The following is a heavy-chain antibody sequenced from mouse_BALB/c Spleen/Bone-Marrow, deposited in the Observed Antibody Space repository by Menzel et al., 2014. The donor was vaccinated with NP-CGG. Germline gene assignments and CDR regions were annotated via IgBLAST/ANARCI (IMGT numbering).Heavy chain of an antibody. CDR3: ARFYGYDGMDY. CDR1: GYTFTSYW. Sequence: VQLVESGAELARPGASVKLSCKASGYTFTSYWMQWVKQRPGQGLEWIGAIYPGDGGTRYTQKFKGKATLTADKSSSTAYMQLSSLASEDSAVYYCARFYGYDGMDYWGQGTSVTVSS. J-gene: IGHJ4*01. D-gene: IGHD2-2*01. CDR2: IYPGDGGT. V-gene: IGHV1-87*01.